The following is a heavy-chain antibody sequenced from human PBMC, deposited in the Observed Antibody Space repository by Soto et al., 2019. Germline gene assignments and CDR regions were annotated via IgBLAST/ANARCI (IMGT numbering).Heavy chain of an antibody. CDR3: ARQGFGQLHGLVDV. CDR1: GGSITSHY. D-gene: IGHD3-10*01. CDR2: IHHSGST. V-gene: IGHV4-59*08. Sequence: QVQLQESGPGLVKPSETLSLTCSVSGGSITSHYCSWFRQPPGKGLEWIGYIHHSGSTSYNPSLMSRVTMXVXTXQNHFSLKVNSVTAADTALYYCARQGFGQLHGLVDVWGPGTTVTVSS. J-gene: IGHJ6*02.